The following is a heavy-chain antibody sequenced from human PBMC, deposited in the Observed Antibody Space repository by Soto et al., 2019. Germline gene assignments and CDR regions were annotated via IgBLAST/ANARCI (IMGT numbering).Heavy chain of an antibody. Sequence: QVQLVQSGAEVKKPGSSVKVSCKASGGSFSRYAFSWVRQAPGQGLEWMGGIIPMFGTANYAQKFQGRVTITADESTTTAYMELRSLRSEDTAVYYCARVLYGDGDYFDYWGQGSLVTVSS. D-gene: IGHD4-17*01. CDR2: IIPMFGTA. V-gene: IGHV1-69*01. CDR1: GGSFSRYA. CDR3: ARVLYGDGDYFDY. J-gene: IGHJ4*02.